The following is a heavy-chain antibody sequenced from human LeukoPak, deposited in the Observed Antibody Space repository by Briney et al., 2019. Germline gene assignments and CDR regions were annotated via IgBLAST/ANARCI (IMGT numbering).Heavy chain of an antibody. V-gene: IGHV4-59*01. CDR2: IYYSGST. CDR1: GGSISSYY. Sequence: SETLSLTCTVSGGSISSYYWSWIRQPPGKGLEWMGDIYYSGSTNYNPSLKSRVTISVDTSKNQFSLKLSSVTAADTAVYYCARGDYYDSSGYYVYYYGMDVWGQGTTVTVSS. J-gene: IGHJ6*02. CDR3: ARGDYYDSSGYYVYYYGMDV. D-gene: IGHD3-22*01.